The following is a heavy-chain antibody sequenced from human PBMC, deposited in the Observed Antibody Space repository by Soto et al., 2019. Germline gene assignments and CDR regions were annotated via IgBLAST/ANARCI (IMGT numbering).Heavy chain of an antibody. D-gene: IGHD3-16*02. CDR3: ARAYYDFLWGSYRFDY. V-gene: IGHV3-7*01. CDR2: IKEDGSEK. Sequence: GGSLRLSCAASGFTFSRYWMSWVRQAPGKGLEWVANIKEDGSEKKNVDSVKGRFTISRDNAKNSLYLQVNSLRAEDTAVYYCARAYYDFLWGSYRFDYWGQGALVTVSS. CDR1: GFTFSRYW. J-gene: IGHJ4*02.